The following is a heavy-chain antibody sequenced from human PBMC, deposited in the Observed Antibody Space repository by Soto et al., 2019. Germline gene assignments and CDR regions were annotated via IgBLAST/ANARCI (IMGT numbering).Heavy chain of an antibody. Sequence: GESLRISRKGSGYSFTSYWIGWVRQMPGKGLEWMGIIYPGDSDTRYSPSFQGQVTISADKSISTAYLQWSSLKASDTAMYYCATIYYDFWSGSRLFAFDIWGQGTMVTVSS. D-gene: IGHD3-3*01. CDR3: ATIYYDFWSGSRLFAFDI. CDR1: GYSFTSYW. V-gene: IGHV5-51*01. CDR2: IYPGDSDT. J-gene: IGHJ3*02.